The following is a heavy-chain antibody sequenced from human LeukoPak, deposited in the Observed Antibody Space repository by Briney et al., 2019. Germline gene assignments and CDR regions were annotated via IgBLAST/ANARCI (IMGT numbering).Heavy chain of an antibody. D-gene: IGHD3-16*01. J-gene: IGHJ6*02. V-gene: IGHV3-7*03. CDR1: GFTFSSYW. CDR3: ARGGGLDV. CDR2: INHNGNVN. Sequence: GGSLRLPCAASGFTFSSYWMNWARQAPGKGLEWVASINHNGNVNYYVDSVKGRFTISRDNAKNSLYLQMSNLGAEDTAVYFCARGGGLDVWGQGATVTVSS.